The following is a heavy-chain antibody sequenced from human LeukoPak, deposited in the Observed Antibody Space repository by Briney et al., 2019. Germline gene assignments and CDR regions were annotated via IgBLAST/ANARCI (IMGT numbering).Heavy chain of an antibody. CDR1: GFTFSSYG. D-gene: IGHD3-10*02. CDR3: AELGITMIGGV. Sequence: GGTLRLSCAASGFTFSSYGMSWVRRAPGKGLEWVSAISGSGGSTYYADSVKGRFTISRDNAKNSLYLQMNSLRAEDTAVYYCAELGITMIGGVWGKGTTVTISS. V-gene: IGHV3-23*01. CDR2: ISGSGGST. J-gene: IGHJ6*03.